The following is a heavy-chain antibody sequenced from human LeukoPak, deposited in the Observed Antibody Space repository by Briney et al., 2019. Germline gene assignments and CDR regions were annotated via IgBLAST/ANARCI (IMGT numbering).Heavy chain of an antibody. CDR2: FYHGGST. D-gene: IGHD3-16*01. V-gene: IGHV4-38-2*02. J-gene: IGHJ6*03. Sequence: SETLSLTCTVSGYSISTGYYWDWIRQPPGKGLEWIGTFYHGGSTYYNPSLKSRVTISVDTSKNQFSLKLSSVTAADTAVYYCARETSQKGAHYMDVWGKGTTVTISS. CDR3: ARETSQKGAHYMDV. CDR1: GYSISTGYY.